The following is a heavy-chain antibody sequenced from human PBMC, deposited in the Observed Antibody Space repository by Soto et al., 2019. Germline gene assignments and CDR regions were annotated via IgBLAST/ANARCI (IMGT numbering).Heavy chain of an antibody. CDR3: TRAYGAETFDF. V-gene: IGHV1-8*02. J-gene: IGHJ5*01. D-gene: IGHD3-10*01. CDR1: GYTFNNYD. Sequence: ASVKVSCKASGYTFNNYDIHWVRQAPGHGLEWMGWMNPNSGNTGYAQNFRGRVTMTQNTAIGTAYMELSSLRSDDTATYYCTRAYGAETFDFWGQGTRVTVSS. CDR2: MNPNSGNT.